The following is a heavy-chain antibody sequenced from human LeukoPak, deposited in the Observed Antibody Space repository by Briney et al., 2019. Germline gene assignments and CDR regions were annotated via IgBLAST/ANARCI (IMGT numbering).Heavy chain of an antibody. J-gene: IGHJ4*02. CDR3: AKRPPSGVVVPAAIRGY. CDR2: IRYDGSNK. Sequence: PGGSLRLSCAASGFTFSSYGMHWVRQAPGKGLEWVAFIRYDGSNKYYADSVKGRFTISRDNSKNTLYLQMNSLRAEDTAVYYCAKRPPSGVVVPAAIRGYWGQGTLVTVSS. V-gene: IGHV3-30*02. D-gene: IGHD2-2*02. CDR1: GFTFSSYG.